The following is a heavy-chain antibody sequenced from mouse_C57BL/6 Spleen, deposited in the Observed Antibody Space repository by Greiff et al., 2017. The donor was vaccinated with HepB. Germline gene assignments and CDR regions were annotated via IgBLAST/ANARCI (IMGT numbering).Heavy chain of an antibody. Sequence: VQLQQSGAELVKPGASVKISCKASGYAFSSYWMNWVKQRPGKGLEWIGQIYPGDGDTNYNGKFKGKATLTADKSSSTAYMQLSSLTSEDSAVYFWASSPIYDGYYGYWGQGTTLTVSS. CDR2: IYPGDGDT. J-gene: IGHJ2*01. V-gene: IGHV1-80*01. CDR3: ASSPIYDGYYGY. CDR1: GYAFSSYW. D-gene: IGHD2-3*01.